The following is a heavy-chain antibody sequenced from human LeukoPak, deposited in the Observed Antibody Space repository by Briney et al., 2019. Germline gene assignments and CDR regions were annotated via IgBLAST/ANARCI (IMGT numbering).Heavy chain of an antibody. V-gene: IGHV3-30*02. CDR1: GFTFSSYG. CDR3: AKPKTTVTTTFDY. J-gene: IGHJ4*02. Sequence: GGSLRLSCAASGFTFSSYGMHWVRQAPGKGLEWVAFIRYDGSNKYYADSVKGRFTISRDNSKNMLYLQMNSLRAEDTAVYYCAKPKTTVTTTFDYWGQGTLVTVSS. D-gene: IGHD4-17*01. CDR2: IRYDGSNK.